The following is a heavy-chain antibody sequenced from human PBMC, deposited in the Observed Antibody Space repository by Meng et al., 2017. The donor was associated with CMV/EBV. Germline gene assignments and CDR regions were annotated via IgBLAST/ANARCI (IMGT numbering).Heavy chain of an antibody. CDR2: IYYSGST. J-gene: IGHJ5*02. D-gene: IGHD3-3*01. CDR3: ARGMTVLRFLKGWFDP. V-gene: IGHV4-61*01. CDR1: GGSVSSGTYY. Sequence: GSLRLSCTVPGGSVSSGTYYWSWIRQPPGKGLEWIGYIYYSGSTNYNPSLKSRVTISVDTSKNQFSLKLSSVTAADTAVYYCARGMTVLRFLKGWFDPWGQGTLVTVSS.